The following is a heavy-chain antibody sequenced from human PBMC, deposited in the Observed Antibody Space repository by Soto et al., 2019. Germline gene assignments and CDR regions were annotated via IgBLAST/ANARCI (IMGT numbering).Heavy chain of an antibody. CDR1: GGTFSSYA. Sequence: QVQLVQSGAEVKKPGSSVKVSCKASGGTFSSYAISWVRQAPGQGLEWMGGIIPISGTANYAQKVQGRDTISADESTSRAYMELSSLRSEDTAVYYCARDRYYYDSSGYYYSADAFDIWGQGTMVTVSS. J-gene: IGHJ3*02. CDR3: ARDRYYYDSSGYYYSADAFDI. V-gene: IGHV1-69*01. CDR2: IIPISGTA. D-gene: IGHD3-22*01.